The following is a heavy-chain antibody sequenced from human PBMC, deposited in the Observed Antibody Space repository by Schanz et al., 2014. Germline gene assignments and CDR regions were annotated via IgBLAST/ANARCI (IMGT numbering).Heavy chain of an antibody. CDR3: ARGSPEAAGSWGIDAFDI. V-gene: IGHV4-34*01. D-gene: IGHD6-13*01. Sequence: QVQLQQWGAGLLKPSETLSLTCAVYGGPFSGYFWSWIRQSPGKGLQWIGEIHHSGSIIYNPSLRSGVTISRDTSKNQFFLKVTSVTAADTAVYYCARGSPEAAGSWGIDAFDIWGQGTTVTVSS. CDR2: IHHSGSI. CDR1: GGPFSGYF. J-gene: IGHJ3*02.